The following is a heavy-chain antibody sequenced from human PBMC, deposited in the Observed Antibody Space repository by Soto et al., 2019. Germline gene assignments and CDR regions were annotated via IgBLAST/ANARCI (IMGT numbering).Heavy chain of an antibody. CDR3: ASDYSFRRKGGGTGWFDP. CDR2: MNPNSVNT. J-gene: IGHJ5*02. CDR1: GYTFTSYD. D-gene: IGHD3-16*01. V-gene: IGHV1-8*01. Sequence: QVQLVQSGAEVKKPGASVKVSCKASGYTFTSYDINWVRQATGQGLEWMGWMNPNSVNTGYAQKFQGRVTMTRNTAISTAYMELSSLRSEDTAVYYCASDYSFRRKGGGTGWFDPWGQGTLVTVSS.